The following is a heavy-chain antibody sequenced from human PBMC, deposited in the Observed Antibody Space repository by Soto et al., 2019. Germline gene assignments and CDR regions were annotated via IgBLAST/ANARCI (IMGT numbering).Heavy chain of an antibody. D-gene: IGHD5-12*01. CDR3: ARGSGYDLVVFDY. J-gene: IGHJ4*02. V-gene: IGHV4-30-2*01. Sequence: SETLSLTCAVSGGSISSGGYSWSWIRQPPGKGLEWIGYIYHSGSTYYNPSLKSRVTISVDRSKNQFSLKLSSVTAADTAVYYCARGSGYDLVVFDYWGQGTLVTVSS. CDR2: IYHSGST. CDR1: GGSISSGGYS.